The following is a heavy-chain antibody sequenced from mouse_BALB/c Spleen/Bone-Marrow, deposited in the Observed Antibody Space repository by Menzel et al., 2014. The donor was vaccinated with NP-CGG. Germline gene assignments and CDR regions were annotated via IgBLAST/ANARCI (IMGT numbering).Heavy chain of an antibody. V-gene: IGHV1-14*01. Sequence: VQLQQSGPELVKPGASVKMSCKASGYTFTSSVMHWVKQKPGQGLEWIGYFNPYNDGSKYNEKFKGKATLTSDNSSSKAYMEHSSLTSEESAVYYCAKGKNYRYDFDYWGQGTPLTVSS. CDR1: GYTFTSSV. CDR3: AKGKNYRYDFDY. CDR2: FNPYNDGS. J-gene: IGHJ2*01. D-gene: IGHD2-14*01.